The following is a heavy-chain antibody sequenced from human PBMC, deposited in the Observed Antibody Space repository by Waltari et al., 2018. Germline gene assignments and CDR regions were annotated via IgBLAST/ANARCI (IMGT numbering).Heavy chain of an antibody. J-gene: IGHJ4*02. D-gene: IGHD3-10*01. Sequence: RQAPGKGLEWMGGFDPEDGETIYAQKFQGRVTMTEDTSTDTAYMELSSLRSEDTAVYYCATDRYYGSGSYRFDYWGQGTLVTVSS. V-gene: IGHV1-24*01. CDR2: FDPEDGET. CDR3: ATDRYYGSGSYRFDY.